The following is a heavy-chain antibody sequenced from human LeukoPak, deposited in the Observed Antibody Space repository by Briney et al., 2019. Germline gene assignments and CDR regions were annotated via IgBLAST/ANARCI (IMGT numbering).Heavy chain of an antibody. CDR1: GFTFSSYA. V-gene: IGHV3-23*01. CDR2: ISGSGGST. J-gene: IGHJ3*02. D-gene: IGHD3-9*01. Sequence: GGSLRLSCAASGFTFSSYAMSWVRQAPGKGLEWVSAISGSGGSTYYADSVKGRFTISRDNSKNTLYLQMNSLRAEDTAVYYCARGYYDILTGYYKAGDAFDIWGQGTMVTVSS. CDR3: ARGYYDILTGYYKAGDAFDI.